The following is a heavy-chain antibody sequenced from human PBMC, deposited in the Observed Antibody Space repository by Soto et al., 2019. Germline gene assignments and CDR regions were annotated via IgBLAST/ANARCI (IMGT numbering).Heavy chain of an antibody. J-gene: IGHJ4*02. CDR3: ARRHSGGWYYFDY. V-gene: IGHV2-26*01. CDR1: GFSLSNARMG. CDR2: IFSNDEK. Sequence: QVTLKESGPVLVKPTETLTLTCTVSGFSLSNARMGVSWIRQPPGKALEWLAHIFSNDEKSYSTSLKSRLTISKDTSKSQVVLTMTNMDPVDTATYYCARRHSGGWYYFDYWGQGTLVTVSS. D-gene: IGHD6-19*01.